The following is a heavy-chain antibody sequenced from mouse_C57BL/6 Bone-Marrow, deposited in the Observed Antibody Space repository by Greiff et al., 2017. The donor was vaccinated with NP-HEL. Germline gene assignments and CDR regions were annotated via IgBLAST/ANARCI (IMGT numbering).Heavy chain of an antibody. V-gene: IGHV1-81*01. CDR1: GYTFTSYG. Sequence: QVQLKESGAELARPGASVKLSCKASGYTFTSYGISWVKQRTGQGLEWIGEIYPRSGNTYYNEKFKGKATLTEDKSSSTAYMELRSLTSEDSAVYSGLHYYGSSYDGYFDVWGTGTTVTVSS. CDR2: IYPRSGNT. D-gene: IGHD1-1*01. CDR3: LHYYGSSYDGYFDV. J-gene: IGHJ1*03.